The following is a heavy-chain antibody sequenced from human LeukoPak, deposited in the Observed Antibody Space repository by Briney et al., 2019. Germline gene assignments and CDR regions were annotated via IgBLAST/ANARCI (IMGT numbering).Heavy chain of an antibody. CDR1: GYTFTGYY. V-gene: IGHV1-2*04. CDR2: INPNSGGT. Sequence: GASVKVSCKASGYTFTGYYMHWVRQAPGQGLEWTGWINPNSGGTNYAQKFQGWVTMTRDTSISTAYMELSRLRSDDTAVYYCARADLPDAFDIWGQGTMVTVSS. J-gene: IGHJ3*02. CDR3: ARADLPDAFDI.